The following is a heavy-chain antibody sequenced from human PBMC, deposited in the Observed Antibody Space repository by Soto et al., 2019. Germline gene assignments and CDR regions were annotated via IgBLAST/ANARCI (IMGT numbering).Heavy chain of an antibody. CDR3: VSGYCSAGTCYSEYFQH. D-gene: IGHD2-15*01. CDR2: IYYSGST. CDR1: GGSISSGDYY. V-gene: IGHV4-30-4*01. Sequence: SETLSLTCTVSGGSISSGDYYWSWIRQPPGKGLEYVGYIYYSGSTYYNPSLKSRVTISLDTSKSQFSLKLNSVTAADTAVYYCVSGYCSAGTCYSEYFQHWGQGTLVT. J-gene: IGHJ1*01.